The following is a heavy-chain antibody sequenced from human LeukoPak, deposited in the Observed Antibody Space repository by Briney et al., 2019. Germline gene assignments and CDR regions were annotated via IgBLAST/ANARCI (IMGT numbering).Heavy chain of an antibody. D-gene: IGHD5-18*01. V-gene: IGHV4-34*01. CDR1: GGSFSGYY. CDR3: ARGTSGYSYGTRDY. CDR2: INHSGST. Sequence: KPSETLSLTCAVYGGSFSGYYWSWIRQPPGKGLEWIGEINHSGSTNYNPSLKSRVTISVDTSKNQFSLKLSSVTAADTAVYYCARGTSGYSYGTRDYWGKGTLVTVSS. J-gene: IGHJ4*02.